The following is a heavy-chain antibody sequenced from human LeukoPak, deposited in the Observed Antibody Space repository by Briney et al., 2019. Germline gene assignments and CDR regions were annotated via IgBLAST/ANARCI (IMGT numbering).Heavy chain of an antibody. D-gene: IGHD4-17*01. J-gene: IGHJ6*02. CDR3: ARSWRDLDNYDYGDYSYYGMDV. CDR1: GFTFSSYW. Sequence: HAGGSLRLSCAASGFTFSSYWMSWVRQAPGKGLEWVANIKQDGSEKYYVDSVKGRFTISRDNAKNSLYLQMNSLRAEDTAVYYCARSWRDLDNYDYGDYSYYGMDVWGQGTTVTVSS. V-gene: IGHV3-7*01. CDR2: IKQDGSEK.